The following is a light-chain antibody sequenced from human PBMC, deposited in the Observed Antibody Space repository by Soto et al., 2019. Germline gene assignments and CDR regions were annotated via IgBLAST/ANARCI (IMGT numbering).Light chain of an antibody. Sequence: QSALTQPASVSGSVGQSITISCTGTSSDVGGYDFVSWYQHHPGKAPKLIIYEVRTRPSGVSDRFSGSKSGNTASLTISGLQAEDEADYYCSSYASSSSYVFGGGTKLTVL. V-gene: IGLV2-14*01. CDR2: EVR. J-gene: IGLJ1*01. CDR1: SSDVGGYDF. CDR3: SSYASSSSYV.